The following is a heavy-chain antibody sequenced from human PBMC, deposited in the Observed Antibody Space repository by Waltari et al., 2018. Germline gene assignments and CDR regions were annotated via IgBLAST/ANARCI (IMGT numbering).Heavy chain of an antibody. CDR3: ARGTGVHYYYMDV. V-gene: IGHV1-8*03. Sequence: QVQLVQSGAEVKKPGASVKVSCKASGYSFTNHDVNWVRQAPGQGLEWMGWISRDIGETGYAQKFQGRVSITRDTSTSTVYMELSSLRSEDTAGYYCARGTGVHYYYMDVWGKGTTVTVSS. CDR2: ISRDIGET. D-gene: IGHD1-1*01. CDR1: GYSFTNHD. J-gene: IGHJ6*03.